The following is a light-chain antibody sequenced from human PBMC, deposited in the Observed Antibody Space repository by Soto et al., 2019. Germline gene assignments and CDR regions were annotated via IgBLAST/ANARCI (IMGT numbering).Light chain of an antibody. CDR1: QSVSGSY. Sequence: EVVLTQSPGTLSLSPGEGVTLSCRASQSVSGSYIAWYQQRPGQTPSPLIYGASTRATGIPDRFSGSGSGTHFTLTISRLEPGDFAVYYCQHFGGTTFTFGQGTRLEIK. CDR3: QHFGGTTFT. J-gene: IGKJ5*01. V-gene: IGKV3-20*01. CDR2: GAS.